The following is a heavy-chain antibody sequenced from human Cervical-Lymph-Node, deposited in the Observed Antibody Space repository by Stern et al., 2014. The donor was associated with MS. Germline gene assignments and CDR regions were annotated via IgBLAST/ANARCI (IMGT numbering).Heavy chain of an antibody. CDR1: GFSLRTNGVG. Sequence: QVTLRESGPTLVKPTETLRLTCTFSGFSLRTNGVGVGWIRQPPGKALEWLALIYWDDDKRYSPSLKSRLTITKDTSKNQVVLTMTNMDPVDTATYYCAHTSTVAGTVCVDYWGQGTLVTVSS. V-gene: IGHV2-5*02. CDR3: AHTSTVAGTVCVDY. CDR2: IYWDDDK. J-gene: IGHJ4*02. D-gene: IGHD6-19*01.